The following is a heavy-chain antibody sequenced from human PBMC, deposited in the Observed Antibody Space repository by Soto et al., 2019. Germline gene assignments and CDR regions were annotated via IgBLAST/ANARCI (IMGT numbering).Heavy chain of an antibody. J-gene: IGHJ6*02. CDR1: GCTFRSYA. V-gene: IGHV1-69*13. CDR3: ARPTHPPEGYYYYGMDV. Sequence: VEVSFKASGCTFRSYASSGVRQAPRQGLEWMGGIIPIFGTANYAQKFQGRVTITADESTSTAYMELSRLRSEDTAVYYCARPTHPPEGYYYYGMDVWGQGTTVTVSS. CDR2: IIPIFGTA.